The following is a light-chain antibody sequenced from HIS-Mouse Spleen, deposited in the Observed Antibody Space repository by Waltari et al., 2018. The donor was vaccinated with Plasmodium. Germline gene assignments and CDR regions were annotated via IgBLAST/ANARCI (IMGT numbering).Light chain of an antibody. CDR1: SLRSYY. V-gene: IGLV3-19*01. Sequence: SSELTQDPAVSVALGQTVRITCQGDSLRSYYASWYQQKPGQAPVLVIYGKNNRPPGIPYRIFGPSSGNTASLTITGAQAEDEADYYCNSRDSSGNHQVFGGGTKLAVL. J-gene: IGLJ3*02. CDR3: NSRDSSGNHQV. CDR2: GKN.